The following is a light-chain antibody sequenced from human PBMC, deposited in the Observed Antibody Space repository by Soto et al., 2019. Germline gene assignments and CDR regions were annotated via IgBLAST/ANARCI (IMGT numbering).Light chain of an antibody. Sequence: EIVMTQSPATLSVSPGERATLSCRASQSVSSNLAWYQQKPGQSPRLLIYGASTRATGVPARFSGSGSGTEFTLTISSLQSEDFAVYYCPQYINLWTFGQGTKVEIK. CDR1: QSVSSN. V-gene: IGKV3-15*01. CDR3: PQYINLWT. J-gene: IGKJ1*01. CDR2: GAS.